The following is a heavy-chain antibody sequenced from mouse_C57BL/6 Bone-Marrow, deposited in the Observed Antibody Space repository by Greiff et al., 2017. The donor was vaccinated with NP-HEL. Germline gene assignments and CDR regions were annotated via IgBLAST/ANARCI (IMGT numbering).Heavy chain of an antibody. CDR3: AREGYYGSRPWFAY. CDR2: LAPNSGGT. J-gene: IGHJ3*01. Sequence: VQLQQPGAELVKPGDSVKLSCKASGYTFTSYWMHWVKQRPGRGLEWLGRLAPNSGGTKYNEKFKSKATLTVAKPSSSADMQLCSLTSEDSAVYYCAREGYYGSRPWFAYWGQGTLVTVSA. V-gene: IGHV1-72*01. D-gene: IGHD1-1*01. CDR1: GYTFTSYW.